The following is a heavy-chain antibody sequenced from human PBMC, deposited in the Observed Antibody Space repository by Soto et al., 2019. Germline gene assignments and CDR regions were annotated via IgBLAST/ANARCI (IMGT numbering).Heavy chain of an antibody. D-gene: IGHD6-6*01. CDR2: IYYSGST. Sequence: SETLSLTCTVSGGSISSSSYYWGWIRQPPGKGLEWIGSIYYSGSTYYNPSLKSRVTISVDTSKNQFSLKLSSVTAADTAVYYCARLTGGSSSYKPFDYWGQGTLVTVSS. J-gene: IGHJ4*02. V-gene: IGHV4-39*01. CDR3: ARLTGGSSSYKPFDY. CDR1: GGSISSSSYY.